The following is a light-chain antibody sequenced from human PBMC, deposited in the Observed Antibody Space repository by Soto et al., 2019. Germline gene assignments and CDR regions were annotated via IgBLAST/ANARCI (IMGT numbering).Light chain of an antibody. J-gene: IGKJ4*01. Sequence: EIVMTQPPVPLPPSPGERVTLSCRASQSVNINLAWYQQRHGQAPRVLIYGASNRASGIPDKFSGSGSGTDFTLTISSLEPDDFALYFCQQYKDWPPLTFGGGTRVEIK. CDR3: QQYKDWPPLT. V-gene: IGKV3D-15*01. CDR2: GAS. CDR1: QSVNIN.